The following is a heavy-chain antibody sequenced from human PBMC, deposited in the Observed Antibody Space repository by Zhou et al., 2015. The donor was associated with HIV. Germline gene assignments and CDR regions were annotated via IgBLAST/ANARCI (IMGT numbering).Heavy chain of an antibody. CDR1: GGTFSSYA. J-gene: IGHJ2*01. D-gene: IGHD4-17*01. Sequence: QVQLVQSGAEVKKPGSSVKVSCKASGGTFSSYAISWVRQAPGQGLEWMGGIIPIFGTANYAQKFQGRVTITADESTSTAYMELSSLRSEDTAVYYCARVKKFSYGDYGGWYFDLWGRGTLVTVSS. V-gene: IGHV1-69*01. CDR3: ARVKKFSYGDYGGWYFDL. CDR2: IIPIFGTA.